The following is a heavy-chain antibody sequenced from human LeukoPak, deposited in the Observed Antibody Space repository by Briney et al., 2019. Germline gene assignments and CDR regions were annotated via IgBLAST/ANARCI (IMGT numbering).Heavy chain of an antibody. CDR3: ARSTTVQLYFDY. J-gene: IGHJ4*02. D-gene: IGHD4-17*01. CDR2: IYYSGST. V-gene: IGHV4-39*07. CDR1: GGSISSSSYY. Sequence: KPSETLSLTCTVSGGSISSSSYYWGWIRQPPGKGLEWIGSIYYSGSTYYNPSLKSRVTISVDTSKNQFSLKLSSVTAADTAVYYCARSTTVQLYFDYWGQGTLVTVSS.